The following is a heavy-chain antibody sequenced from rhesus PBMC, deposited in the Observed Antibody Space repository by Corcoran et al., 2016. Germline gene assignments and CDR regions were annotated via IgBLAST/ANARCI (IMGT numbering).Heavy chain of an antibody. D-gene: IGHD4-29*01. CDR3: ARDDYGSIFDY. Sequence: QLQLQESGPGLVKPSETLSVTCAVSGGSISSSYWSWIRQAPGKGLEWIGYIYGSGSSTNYNPALKSRVTLSVDTSKNQLSLKLSSVTTADTAVYYCARDDYGSIFDYWGQGVLVTVSS. CDR1: GGSISSSY. J-gene: IGHJ4*01. CDR2: IYGSGSST. V-gene: IGHV4-169*02.